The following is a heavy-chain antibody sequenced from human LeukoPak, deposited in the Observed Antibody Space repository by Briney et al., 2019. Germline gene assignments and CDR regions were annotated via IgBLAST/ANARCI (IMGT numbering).Heavy chain of an antibody. J-gene: IGHJ4*02. CDR1: GYTFTGYY. D-gene: IGHD5-18*01. V-gene: IGHV1-2*02. Sequence: ASVKVSCKASGYTFTGYYMHWVRQAPGQGPEWMGWINPNSGGTNYAQKFQGRVTMTRVTSITTAYMELSSLRSDDTAVYYCARTRGIHISMAYLDSWGQGTLVTVSS. CDR3: ARTRGIHISMAYLDS. CDR2: INPNSGGT.